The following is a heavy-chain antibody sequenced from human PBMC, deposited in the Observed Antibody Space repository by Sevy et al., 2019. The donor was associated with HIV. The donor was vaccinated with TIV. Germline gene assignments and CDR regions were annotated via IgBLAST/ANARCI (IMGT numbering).Heavy chain of an antibody. Sequence: GGSLRLSRAGSGFTFGTYAMTWVRQAPGKGLQWVSVISDSGRSTYYADSVQGRVTISRDNSKNTMHLHMNSLRVEDTATYYCARRPDFGVIIPTGVLDVWGQGTTVTVSS. CDR3: ARRPDFGVIIPTGVLDV. CDR2: ISDSGRST. V-gene: IGHV3-23*01. CDR1: GFTFGTYA. J-gene: IGHJ6*02. D-gene: IGHD3-3*01.